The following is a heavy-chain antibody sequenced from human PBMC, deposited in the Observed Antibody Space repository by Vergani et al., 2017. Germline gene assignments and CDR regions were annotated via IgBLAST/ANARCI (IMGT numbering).Heavy chain of an antibody. D-gene: IGHD2-2*01. V-gene: IGHV3-74*03. J-gene: IGHJ4*02. CDR1: GFSFNSYW. CDR2: IKSDGSIT. Sequence: EVQVVETGGGLVQPGGSLRLSCAASGFSFNSYWMHWVRQVPGKGLLWVSRIKSDGSITAYADSVKGRFTISRDNAKNSLYLQMNSLRAEDTAVYYCARDRVGYCSSTSCQYYFDYWGQGTLVTVSS. CDR3: ARDRVGYCSSTSCQYYFDY.